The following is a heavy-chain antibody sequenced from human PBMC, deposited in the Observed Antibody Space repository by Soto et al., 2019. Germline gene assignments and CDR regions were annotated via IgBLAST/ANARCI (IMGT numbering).Heavy chain of an antibody. J-gene: IGHJ4*02. CDR3: ARAAGRYCSSWCFDY. CDR1: GGSISSYY. Sequence: QVQLQESGPGLVKPSETLSLTCTVSGGSISSYYWCWIRQPPGQGLEWIGYIYYSGSANYNPSLTSRVTLSVDTSKNQFSLKLSSVTAAATAVYYCARAAGRYCSSWCFDYWGKGTLVPVSS. V-gene: IGHV4-59*01. CDR2: IYYSGSA. D-gene: IGHD6-13*01.